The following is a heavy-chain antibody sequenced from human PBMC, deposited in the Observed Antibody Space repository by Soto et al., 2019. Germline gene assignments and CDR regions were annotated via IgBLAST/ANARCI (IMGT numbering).Heavy chain of an antibody. CDR2: INTYNGNT. D-gene: IGHD3-16*01. V-gene: IGHV1-18*01. Sequence: QVQLVQSGAEVKNPGASVKVSCKASGYTFTRCGICWARQAPGQGLEWMGWINTYNGNTNYAQNVQGRVTLTTDTSTGTAYMELRSLRSNDTAIYYCAMVDVYVTPSPQDVWGQGTTVIVSS. CDR3: AMVDVYVTPSPQDV. CDR1: GYTFTRCG. J-gene: IGHJ6*02.